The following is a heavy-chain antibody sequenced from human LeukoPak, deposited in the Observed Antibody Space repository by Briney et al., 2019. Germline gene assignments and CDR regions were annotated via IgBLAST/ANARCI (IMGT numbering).Heavy chain of an antibody. V-gene: IGHV1-24*01. CDR1: GYTLTELS. CDR3: ATGVSGSYYESAY. CDR2: FDPEDGET. D-gene: IGHD1-26*01. J-gene: IGHJ4*02. Sequence: ASVKVSCKISGYTLTELSMHWVRQAPGKGLEWMGGFDPEDGETIYAQKFQGRVTMTEDTSTDTAYMELSSLRSEDTAMYYCATGVSGSYYESAYWGQGTLVTVSS.